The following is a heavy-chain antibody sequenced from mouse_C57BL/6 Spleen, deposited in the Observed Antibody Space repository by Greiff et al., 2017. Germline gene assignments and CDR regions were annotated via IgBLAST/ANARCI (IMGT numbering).Heavy chain of an antibody. D-gene: IGHD1-1*01. CDR2: IDPSDSET. V-gene: IGHV1-52*01. J-gene: IGHJ2*01. CDR3: AKGGPYYYGSSY. Sequence: QVQLQQPGAELVRPGSSVKLSCKASGYTFTSYWMHWVKQRPIQGLEWIGNIDPSDSETHYNQKFKDKATLTVDKSSSTAYMQRSSLTSEDSAVYYCAKGGPYYYGSSYWGQGTTLTVSS. CDR1: GYTFTSYW.